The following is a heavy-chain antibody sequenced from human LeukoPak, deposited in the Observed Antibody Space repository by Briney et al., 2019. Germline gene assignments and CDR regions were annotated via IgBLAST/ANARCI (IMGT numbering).Heavy chain of an antibody. V-gene: IGHV4-39*01. CDR3: ASTTSGYWDY. J-gene: IGHJ4*02. D-gene: IGHD3-22*01. Sequence: PSETLSLTCTVSGGSISSRSYYWGWIRQPPGKGLEWIGSIHYSGSTYYNPSLKSRVTVSAYTPKNQFSLKLSSVTAADTAVYYCASTTSGYWDYWGQGTLVTVSS. CDR1: GGSISSRSYY. CDR2: IHYSGST.